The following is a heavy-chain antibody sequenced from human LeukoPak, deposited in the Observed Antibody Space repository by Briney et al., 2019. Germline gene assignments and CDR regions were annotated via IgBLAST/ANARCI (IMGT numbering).Heavy chain of an antibody. CDR3: ARLSVTMVRRDIPRPPDY. Sequence: GESLKISCKGSGYIFTSYWISWVRQMPGKGLEWMGRIDPSDSYTNYSPSFQGHVTISADKSISTAYLQWSSLKASDTAMYYCARLSVTMVRRDIPRPPDYWGQGTLVTVSS. V-gene: IGHV5-10-1*01. CDR2: IDPSDSYT. D-gene: IGHD3-10*01. J-gene: IGHJ4*02. CDR1: GYIFTSYW.